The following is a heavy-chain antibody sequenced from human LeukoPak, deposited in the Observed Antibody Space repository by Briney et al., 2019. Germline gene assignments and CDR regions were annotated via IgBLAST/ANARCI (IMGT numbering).Heavy chain of an antibody. J-gene: IGHJ4*02. CDR1: GYTFTTYG. V-gene: IGHV1-18*01. CDR2: ISAYNGNT. CDR3: ARALVDGYKELGY. Sequence: ASVKVSCKASGYTFTTYGTTWVRQAPGQGLEWMGWISAYNGNTNYAQKFQGRVTMTTDTSTSTAYMELRSLRSDDTAMYYCARALVDGYKELGYWGQGTLVTVSS. D-gene: IGHD5-24*01.